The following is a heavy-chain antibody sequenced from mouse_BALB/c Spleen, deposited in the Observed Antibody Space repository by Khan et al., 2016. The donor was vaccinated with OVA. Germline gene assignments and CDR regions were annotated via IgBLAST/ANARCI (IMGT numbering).Heavy chain of an antibody. J-gene: IGHJ2*01. V-gene: IGHV2-9*02. CDR1: GFSLTNYG. Sequence: QVQLKQSGPGLVAPSQSLSITCTVSGFSLTNYGVHWVRQPPGKGLEWLVVIWAGGSTNYNSALMSRLSISKDDSKSQVFLKMNSLQTDDTAMYFCARNREPDYFDYWGQGTTLTVSS. CDR2: IWAGGST. CDR3: ARNREPDYFDY.